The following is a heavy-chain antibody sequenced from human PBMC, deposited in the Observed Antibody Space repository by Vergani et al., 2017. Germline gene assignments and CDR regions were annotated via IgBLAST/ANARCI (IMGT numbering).Heavy chain of an antibody. CDR1: GGSFSGYY. D-gene: IGHD2-2*01. CDR3: SRDSRGSRRGNYYYYMDV. V-gene: IGHV4-34*01. J-gene: IGHJ6*03. Sequence: QVQLQQWGAGLLKPSETLSLTCAVYGGSFSGYYWSWIRQPPGKGLGWIGEINHSGSTNYNPSLKSRVTISVDTSKNPFALKLSSVTAAATAVDYCSRDSRGSRRGNYYYYMDVWGKGNPGHRLL. CDR2: INHSGST.